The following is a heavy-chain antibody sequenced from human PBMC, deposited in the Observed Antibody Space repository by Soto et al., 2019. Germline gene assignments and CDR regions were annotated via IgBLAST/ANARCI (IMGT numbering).Heavy chain of an antibody. CDR1: GFTFSSYG. J-gene: IGHJ5*02. D-gene: IGHD6-19*01. V-gene: IGHV3-33*01. Sequence: GGSLRLSCAASGFTFSSYGMHWVRQAPGKGLEWVAVIWYDGSNKYYADSVKGRFTISRDNSKNTLYLQMNGLRAEDTAVYYCARDTIAVAGPPYNWFDPWGQGTLVTVSS. CDR2: IWYDGSNK. CDR3: ARDTIAVAGPPYNWFDP.